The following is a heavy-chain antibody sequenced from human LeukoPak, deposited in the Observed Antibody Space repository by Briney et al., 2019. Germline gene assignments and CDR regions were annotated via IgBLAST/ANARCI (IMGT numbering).Heavy chain of an antibody. D-gene: IGHD6-13*01. CDR3: ARVVSGVSSWYGNWFDP. Sequence: PSETLSLTCIVSGGSISSGGHYWSWIRQHPGKGLEWIGYILHSGSTYYNPSLKSRLNISIDTSKNQFSLKLSSVTAADTAVYYCARVVSGVSSWYGNWFDPWGQGTLVTVSS. V-gene: IGHV4-31*03. J-gene: IGHJ5*02. CDR2: ILHSGST. CDR1: GGSISSGGHY.